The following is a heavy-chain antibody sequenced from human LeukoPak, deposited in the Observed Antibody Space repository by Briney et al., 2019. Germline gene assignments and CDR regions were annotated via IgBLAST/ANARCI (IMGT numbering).Heavy chain of an antibody. J-gene: IGHJ1*01. CDR3: ARGSVAALEYFQH. CDR1: GYTFTGYY. D-gene: IGHD6-19*01. CDR2: VNPNSGGT. Sequence: ASVKVSCKASGYTFTGYYMHWVRQAPGQGLEWMGWVNPNSGGTNYAQKFQGRVTMTRDTSISTAYMELSRLRSDDTAVYYCARGSVAALEYFQHWGQGTLVTVSS. V-gene: IGHV1-2*02.